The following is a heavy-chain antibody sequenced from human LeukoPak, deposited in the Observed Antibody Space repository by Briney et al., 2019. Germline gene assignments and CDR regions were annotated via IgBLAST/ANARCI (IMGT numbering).Heavy chain of an antibody. CDR1: GFTFSSYE. CDR3: ARGIDLDYYDSSGHFDY. J-gene: IGHJ4*02. D-gene: IGHD3-22*01. Sequence: PGGSLRLSCAASGFTFSSYEMNWVRQAPGKGLEWVSYISSSGSTIYYADSVKGRFTISRDNAKNSLYLQMNSLRAEDTAVYYCARGIDLDYYDSSGHFDYWGQGTPVTVSS. V-gene: IGHV3-48*03. CDR2: ISSSGSTI.